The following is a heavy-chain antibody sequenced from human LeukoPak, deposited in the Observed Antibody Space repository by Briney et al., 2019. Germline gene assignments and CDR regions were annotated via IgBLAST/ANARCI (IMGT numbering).Heavy chain of an antibody. CDR1: GYSFTRNG. V-gene: IGHV1-18*01. Sequence: ASVKVSCKPSGYSFTRNGISWVRQAPGQRLEWMGWISTSSGNTKYAQKFQDRVTLATDTSTSTAYMELRSLRSDDTAVYYCARDVNYAFDYWGQGTLVTVSS. J-gene: IGHJ4*02. D-gene: IGHD3-16*01. CDR3: ARDVNYAFDY. CDR2: ISTSSGNT.